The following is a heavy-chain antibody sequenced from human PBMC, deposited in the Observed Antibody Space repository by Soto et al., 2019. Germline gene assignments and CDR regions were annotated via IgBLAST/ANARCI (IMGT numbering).Heavy chain of an antibody. V-gene: IGHV3-23*01. Sequence: PGGSLRLSCAASGGSFRTYTMSWVRQAPGKGLEWLSVISGSGGSPSYADSVQGRFVISRDNARNTLYLHMNSLRAEDTAMYYCAKARCTTTDCYVPDYWGRGTLVTVSS. D-gene: IGHD1-26*01. CDR2: ISGSGGSP. CDR3: AKARCTTTDCYVPDY. J-gene: IGHJ4*02. CDR1: GGSFRTYT.